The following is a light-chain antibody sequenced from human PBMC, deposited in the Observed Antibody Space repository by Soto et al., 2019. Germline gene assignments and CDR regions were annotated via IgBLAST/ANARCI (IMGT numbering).Light chain of an antibody. Sequence: QSVLSQPPSASGTPGQRITISCSGSSSNIGSSSVNWYQQLPGTAPKLLIFGNINRPSGVPDRFSGSKSGNTASLTVSGLQAEDEADYYCSSYAGSSNVFGTGTKVTV. J-gene: IGLJ1*01. CDR1: SSNIGSSS. CDR2: GNI. V-gene: IGLV1-44*01. CDR3: SSYAGSSNV.